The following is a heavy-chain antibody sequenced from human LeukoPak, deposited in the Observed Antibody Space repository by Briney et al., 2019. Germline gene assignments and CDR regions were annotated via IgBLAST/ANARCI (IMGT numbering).Heavy chain of an antibody. CDR2: INPSGGST. D-gene: IGHD2-15*01. CDR1: GYTFTSYY. CDR3: ARDKDCSGGSCYSFDY. V-gene: IGHV1-46*01. Sequence: ASAKVSCKASGYTFTSYYMHWVRQAPGQGLEWMGIINPSGGSTSYAQKFQGRVTMTRDTSTSTVYMELSSLRSEDTAVYYCARDKDCSGGSCYSFDYWGQGTLVTVSS. J-gene: IGHJ4*02.